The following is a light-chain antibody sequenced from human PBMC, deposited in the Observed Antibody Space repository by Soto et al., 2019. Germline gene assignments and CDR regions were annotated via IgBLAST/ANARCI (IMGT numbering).Light chain of an antibody. V-gene: IGLV2-18*02. CDR3: SSYTTSSSAYVV. CDR1: SSDVGKYNL. CDR2: EVS. Sequence: QSVLTQPPSVSGSPGQSVTISCTGTSSDVGKYNLVSWYQQHPGKAPKLMIYEVSNRPSGVPDRFSGSKSGNTASLTISGLPAEDEADYHCSSYTTSSSAYVVFGGGTKLTVL. J-gene: IGLJ2*01.